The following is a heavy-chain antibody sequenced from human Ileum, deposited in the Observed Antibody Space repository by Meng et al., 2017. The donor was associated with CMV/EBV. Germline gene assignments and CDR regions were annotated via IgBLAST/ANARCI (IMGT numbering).Heavy chain of an antibody. V-gene: IGHV3-23*01. J-gene: IGHJ4*02. Sequence: SGVALSDCAMSWVRQAPGKGLEWLSGITSGGAGTYYADSVKGRFTISRDKSMNTLYLQMNSLIDDDSAVYYCAKGFHGSISTFLDYWGQGTLVTVSS. CDR1: GVALSDCA. D-gene: IGHD2-15*01. CDR2: ITSGGAGT. CDR3: AKGFHGSISTFLDY.